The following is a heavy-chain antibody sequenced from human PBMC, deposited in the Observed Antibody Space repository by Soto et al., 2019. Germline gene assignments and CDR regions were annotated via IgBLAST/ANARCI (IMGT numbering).Heavy chain of an antibody. CDR3: AKEGPRGGRHVYYAMHV. CDR2: ITNDGNNE. V-gene: IGHV3-30*02. Sequence: GSLRLSCAPSGFVFKSYAMHWVRQAPGKGLEWAALITNDGNNEYYRESVKGRFSISRGRSTNTVDLLMNSLRPEDTGVYYCAKEGPRGGRHVYYAMHVGGQGTTVTVYS. J-gene: IGHJ6*02. D-gene: IGHD1-26*01. CDR1: GFVFKSYA.